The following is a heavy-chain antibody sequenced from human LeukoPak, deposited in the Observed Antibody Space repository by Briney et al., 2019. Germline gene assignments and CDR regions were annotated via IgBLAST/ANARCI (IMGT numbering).Heavy chain of an antibody. V-gene: IGHV1-69*13. CDR3: ATRDADYEYYFDY. Sequence: SVKVSCKASGYTFTSYYMHWVRQAPGQGLEWMGGIIPIFGTANYAQKFQDRVTITADESTSTVYMEMRSLTSEDTAIFYCATRDADYEYYFDYWGQGTLVTVSS. CDR1: GYTFTSYY. CDR2: IIPIFGTA. D-gene: IGHD4-17*01. J-gene: IGHJ4*02.